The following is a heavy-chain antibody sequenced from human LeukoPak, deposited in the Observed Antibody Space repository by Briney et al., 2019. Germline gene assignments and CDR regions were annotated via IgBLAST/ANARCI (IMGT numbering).Heavy chain of an antibody. CDR1: GFTLSNAW. Sequence: PGGSLRLSCAASGFTLSNAWMSWVRQAPGKGLEWVGRIKSKTDGGTTDYAAPVKGRFTISRDDSKNTLYLQMNSLKTGDTAVYYCTTGPYDFWSGYYRNAFDIWGQGTMVTVSS. CDR3: TTGPYDFWSGYYRNAFDI. D-gene: IGHD3-3*01. J-gene: IGHJ3*02. CDR2: IKSKTDGGTT. V-gene: IGHV3-15*01.